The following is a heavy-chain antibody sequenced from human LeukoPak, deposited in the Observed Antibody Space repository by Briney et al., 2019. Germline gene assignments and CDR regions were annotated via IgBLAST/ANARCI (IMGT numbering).Heavy chain of an antibody. D-gene: IGHD6-13*01. J-gene: IGHJ4*02. CDR2: ISGSGGST. V-gene: IGHV3-23*01. CDR1: GFTFSSYA. Sequence: PGGSLRLSCAASGFTFSSYAMSWVRQAPGKGLEWVSAISGSGGSTYYADSVKGRFTISRDNSKNTLYLQMNSLRTGDTAVYYCAKQLVGIGAAGYFDYWGQGTLVTVSS. CDR3: AKQLVGIGAAGYFDY.